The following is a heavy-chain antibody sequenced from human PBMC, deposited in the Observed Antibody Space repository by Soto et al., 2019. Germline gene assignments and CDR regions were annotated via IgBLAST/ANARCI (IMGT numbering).Heavy chain of an antibody. CDR1: GGSISSGEYY. J-gene: IGHJ5*02. CDR3: AREGGEYYDSSGYWHHWLAP. V-gene: IGHV4-30-4*01. D-gene: IGHD3-22*01. CDR2: IYYSGST. Sequence: PSETLSLTCTVSGGSISSGEYYWSWIRQPPGKGLEWIGYIYYSGSTYYNPSLKSRVTISVDTSRNQFSLKLSSVTAADTAVYFCAREGGEYYDSSGYWHHWLAPWGEGTMVTV.